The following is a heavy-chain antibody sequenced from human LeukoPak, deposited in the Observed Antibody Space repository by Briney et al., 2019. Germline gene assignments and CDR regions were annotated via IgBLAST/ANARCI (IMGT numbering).Heavy chain of an antibody. V-gene: IGHV4-34*01. J-gene: IGHJ4*02. CDR3: ARGRYYLKPFDY. CDR1: GGSFSGYY. D-gene: IGHD3-22*01. CDR2: INHSGST. Sequence: SETLPLTCAVYGGSFSGYYWSWIRQPPGKGLEWIGEINHSGSTNYNPSLKSRVTISVDTSKNQFSLKLSSVTAADTAVYYCARGRYYLKPFDYWGQGTLVTVSS.